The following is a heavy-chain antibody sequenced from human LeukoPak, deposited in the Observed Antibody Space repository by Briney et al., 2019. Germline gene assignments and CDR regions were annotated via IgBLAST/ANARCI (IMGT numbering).Heavy chain of an antibody. CDR1: GFTLGGHD. Sequence: GGSLRLSCTASGFTLGGHDMHWVRQTAREGLEWVAAVSSGHHAFYGGSVKGRFTVSREDGKNSLYLQMNSLRAGDTAVYYCVREARGYHYTYFDYGGQGTLVTVSP. CDR2: VSSGHHA. J-gene: IGHJ4*02. CDR3: VREARGYHYTYFDY. D-gene: IGHD5-18*01. V-gene: IGHV3-13*01.